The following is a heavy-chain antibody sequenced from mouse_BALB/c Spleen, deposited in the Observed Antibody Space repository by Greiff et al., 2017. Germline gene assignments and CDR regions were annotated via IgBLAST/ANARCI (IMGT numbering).Heavy chain of an antibody. Sequence: VQLQQSGAELVRPGALVKLSCKASGFNIKDYYMHWVKQRPEQGLEWIGWIDPENGNTIYDPKFQGKASITADTSSNTAYLQLSSLTSEDTAVYYCARLRGYGKPYFDYWGQGTTLTVSS. CDR1: GFNIKDYY. V-gene: IGHV14-1*02. J-gene: IGHJ2*01. D-gene: IGHD3-1*01. CDR2: IDPENGNT. CDR3: ARLRGYGKPYFDY.